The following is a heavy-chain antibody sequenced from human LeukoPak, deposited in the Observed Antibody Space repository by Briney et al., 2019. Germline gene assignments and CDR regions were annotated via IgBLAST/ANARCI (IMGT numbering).Heavy chain of an antibody. Sequence: ASVKVSCKASGYTFTSYYMHWVRQAPGQGLEWMGIINPSGGSTSYARKFQGRVTMTRDTSTSTVYMELSSLRSEDTAVYYCAIYPIVVVPAAILDYWGQGTLVTVSS. CDR3: AIYPIVVVPAAILDY. V-gene: IGHV1-46*01. J-gene: IGHJ4*02. D-gene: IGHD2-2*01. CDR2: INPSGGST. CDR1: GYTFTSYY.